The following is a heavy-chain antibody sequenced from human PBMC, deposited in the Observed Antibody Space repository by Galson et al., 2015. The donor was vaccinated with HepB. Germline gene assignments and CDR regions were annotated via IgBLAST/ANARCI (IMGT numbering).Heavy chain of an antibody. CDR1: GFTFTDYY. V-gene: IGHV3-11*01. CDR3: ARATLGWFDP. D-gene: IGHD2/OR15-2a*01. J-gene: IGHJ5*02. Sequence: SLRLSCAASGFTFTDYYMSWIRQAPGKGLEWVSYISGSGSTTIFYADSVKGRFTISRDNAKNSLYLQMTSLSAEDTAVYYCARATLGWFDPWGQGTLVTVSS. CDR2: ISGSGSTTI.